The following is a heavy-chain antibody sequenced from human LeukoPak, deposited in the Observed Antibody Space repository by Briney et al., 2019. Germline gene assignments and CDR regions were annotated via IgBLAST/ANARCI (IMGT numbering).Heavy chain of an antibody. CDR3: ASRPSIAAAGPTYYFDY. D-gene: IGHD6-13*01. CDR2: IYYSGST. CDR1: GGSISSGGYS. J-gene: IGHJ4*02. Sequence: SQTLSLTCAVSGGSISSGGYSWSWIRQPPGKGLEWIGYIYYSGSTYYNPSLKSRVTISVDTSKNQFSLKLSSVTAADTAVYYCASRPSIAAAGPTYYFDYWGQGTLVTVSS. V-gene: IGHV4-30-4*07.